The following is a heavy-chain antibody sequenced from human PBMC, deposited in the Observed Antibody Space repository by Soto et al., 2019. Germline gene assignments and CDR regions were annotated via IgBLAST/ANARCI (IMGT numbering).Heavy chain of an antibody. D-gene: IGHD3-10*01. CDR2: ISFDGSTE. Sequence: QVQLVESGGGVVQPGRSLRLSCAASGFTFISYAMQWVRQAPGKGLEWVAVISFDGSTEYYANSVKGRFTISRDHSKNTVYLQMNSLRSEDTAVYYFARARHGPRSYTHFYYALDVWGQGTTVTVSS. V-gene: IGHV3-30-3*01. CDR1: GFTFISYA. J-gene: IGHJ6*02. CDR3: ARARHGPRSYTHFYYALDV.